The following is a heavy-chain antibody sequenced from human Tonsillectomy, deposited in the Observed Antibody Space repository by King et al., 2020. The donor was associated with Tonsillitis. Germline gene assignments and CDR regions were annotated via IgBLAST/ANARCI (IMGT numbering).Heavy chain of an antibody. CDR1: GFTFSSYR. J-gene: IGHJ5*02. CDR2: INSDGRRT. Sequence: VQLVESGGGLVQPGGSLRLSCAASGFTFSSYRMHWVRQAPGKGLVWVSRINSDGRRTSYADSVKGRFTISRDNAKSTLFLQMNSLRAEDTAVYYCARDSSGFNWFDPWGQGTLVTVSS. D-gene: IGHD6-19*01. V-gene: IGHV3-74*01. CDR3: ARDSSGFNWFDP.